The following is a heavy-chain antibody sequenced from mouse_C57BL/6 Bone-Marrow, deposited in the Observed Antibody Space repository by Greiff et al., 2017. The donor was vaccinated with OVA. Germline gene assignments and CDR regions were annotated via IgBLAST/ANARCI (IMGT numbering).Heavy chain of an antibody. CDR2: ISSGSSTI. CDR1: GFTFSDYG. Sequence: EVQVVESGGGLVKPGGSLKLSCAASGFTFSDYGMHWVRQAPEKGLEWVAYISSGSSTIYYADTVKGRFTISRDNAKNTLFLQMISLGSEDTAMYYCARLDYDGMDYWGQGTSVTVSS. V-gene: IGHV5-17*01. CDR3: ARLDYDGMDY. J-gene: IGHJ4*01.